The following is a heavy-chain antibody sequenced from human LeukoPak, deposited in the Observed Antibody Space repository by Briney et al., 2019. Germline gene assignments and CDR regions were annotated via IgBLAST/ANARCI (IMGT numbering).Heavy chain of an antibody. CDR3: ASYSGSYYAAFDI. CDR2: LSGTGRYI. J-gene: IGHJ3*02. CDR1: GFTFSSYT. D-gene: IGHD1-26*01. V-gene: IGHV3-21*04. Sequence: SGGSLRLSCAASGFTFSSYTMNWVRQAPGKGLEWVSSLSGTGRYIYYADLMKGRFTISRDNAKNSLYLQMNSLRAEDTAVYYCASYSGSYYAAFDIWGQGTMVTVSS.